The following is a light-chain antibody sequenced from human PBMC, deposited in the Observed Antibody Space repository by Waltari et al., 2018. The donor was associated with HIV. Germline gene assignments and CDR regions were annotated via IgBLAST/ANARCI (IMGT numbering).Light chain of an antibody. CDR3: QQYGSSVIT. J-gene: IGKJ5*01. CDR1: QSVSSSY. V-gene: IGKV3-20*01. Sequence: EIVLTQSPGTLSLSPGERATLSCRASQSVSSSYLAWYQQKPGQAPRRLIYGASSRATGSPDRFSGSGAGTDFTLTISRLEPEDFAVYYCQQYGSSVITFGQGTRLEIK. CDR2: GAS.